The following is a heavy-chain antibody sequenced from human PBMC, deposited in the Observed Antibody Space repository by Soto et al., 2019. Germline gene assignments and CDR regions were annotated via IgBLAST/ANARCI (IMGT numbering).Heavy chain of an antibody. CDR1: GYTLTQLS. V-gene: IGHV1-24*01. CDR3: ATDLATLRFLEWLPEFEP. D-gene: IGHD3-3*01. J-gene: IGHJ5*02. CDR2: FDREDGET. Sequence: ASVKLSCKGSGYTLTQLSMHCVRQAPGKGLEWMGGFDREDGETLYAQKFLGRVTMSEGTSTDTAYMELSSVRSEDTAVYYCATDLATLRFLEWLPEFEPWGQGALVTVSS.